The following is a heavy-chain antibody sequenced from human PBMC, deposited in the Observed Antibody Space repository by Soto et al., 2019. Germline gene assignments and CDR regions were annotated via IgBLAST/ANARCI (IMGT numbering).Heavy chain of an antibody. Sequence: PGGSLRLSCAASGFTFSSYSMNWVRQAPGKGLEWVSSISSSSSYIYYADSVKGRFTISRDNAKNSLYLQMNSLRAEDTAVYYCARDHAVAYYYYGMDVWGQGTTVTVSS. CDR2: ISSSSSYI. D-gene: IGHD6-19*01. CDR3: ARDHAVAYYYYGMDV. V-gene: IGHV3-21*01. CDR1: GFTFSSYS. J-gene: IGHJ6*02.